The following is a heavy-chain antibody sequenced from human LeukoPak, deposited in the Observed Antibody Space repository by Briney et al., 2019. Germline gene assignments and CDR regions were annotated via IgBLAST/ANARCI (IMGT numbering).Heavy chain of an antibody. CDR3: ARGTFDSSGYYLFDY. CDR1: GGSISTNY. V-gene: IGHV4-4*07. CDR2: IYNSGNT. J-gene: IGHJ4*02. Sequence: SETLSLTCTVSGGSISTNYWSWIRQPAGKGLEWTGRIYNSGNTNYSPSLESRVTMSADTSKNQFSLKLSSVTAADTAVYYCARGTFDSSGYYLFDYWGQGTLVTVSS. D-gene: IGHD3-22*01.